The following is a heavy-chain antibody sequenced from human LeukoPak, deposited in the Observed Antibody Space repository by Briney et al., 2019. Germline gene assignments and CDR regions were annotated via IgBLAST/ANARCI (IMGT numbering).Heavy chain of an antibody. CDR2: INPNSGGT. CDR3: ARAPVGGTLTRFDY. J-gene: IGHJ4*02. CDR1: GYTFTNYG. V-gene: IGHV1-2*02. D-gene: IGHD3-10*01. Sequence: ASVKVSCKASGYTFTNYGISWVRQAPGQGLEWMGWINPNSGGTNYAQKFQGRVTMTRDTSISTAYMELSRLRSDDTAVYYCARAPVGGTLTRFDYWGQGTLVTVSS.